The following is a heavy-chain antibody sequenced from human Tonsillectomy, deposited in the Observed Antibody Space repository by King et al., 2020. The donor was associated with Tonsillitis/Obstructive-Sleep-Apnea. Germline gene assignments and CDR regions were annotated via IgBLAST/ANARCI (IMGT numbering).Heavy chain of an antibody. D-gene: IGHD4-17*01. CDR1: GFTFSSYG. Sequence: VQLVESGGGVVQPGRSLRLSCAASGFTFSSYGVHWVRQAPGKGLEWVAVIWYDGSHKDYADSVKGRFTISRDNSKNTLYLQMNSLRAEDTAVYYCARERHDYGDAVDYWGQGTLVTVSS. J-gene: IGHJ4*02. CDR2: IWYDGSHK. V-gene: IGHV3-33*01. CDR3: ARERHDYGDAVDY.